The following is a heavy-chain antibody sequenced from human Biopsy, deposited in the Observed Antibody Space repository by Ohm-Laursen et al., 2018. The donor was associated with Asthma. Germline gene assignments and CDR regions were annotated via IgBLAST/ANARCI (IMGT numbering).Heavy chain of an antibody. V-gene: IGHV1-18*04. Sequence: GASVKVSCKASGYTFTSYGISWVRQAPGQGLEWMGWISAYNGNTNYAQKLQGRVTMTTDTSTSTAYMELSSLRSEDTAVYYCARAGALIVGATMGYWGQEPLVTVSS. J-gene: IGHJ4*02. CDR2: ISAYNGNT. CDR3: ARAGALIVGATMGY. CDR1: GYTFTSYG. D-gene: IGHD1-26*01.